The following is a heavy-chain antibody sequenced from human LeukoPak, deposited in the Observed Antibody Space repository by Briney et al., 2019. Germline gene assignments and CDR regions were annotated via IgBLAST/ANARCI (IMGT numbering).Heavy chain of an antibody. CDR1: GFNFNDAW. D-gene: IGHD4-11*01. V-gene: IGHV3-15*01. Sequence: GGSLRLSCEGSGFNFNDAWMSWIRQAPGKGLEWVGRVRTTAEGETTDYAAPVRGRFIISRDDSKNMVFLQMNRLETEDTAIYYCTAGLGKTGDDSWGQGTLVTVSS. CDR2: VRTTAEGETT. CDR3: TAGLGKTGDDS. J-gene: IGHJ4*02.